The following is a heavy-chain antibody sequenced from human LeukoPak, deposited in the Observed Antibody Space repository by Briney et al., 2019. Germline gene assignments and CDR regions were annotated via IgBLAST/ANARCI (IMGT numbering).Heavy chain of an antibody. Sequence: PGRSLRLSCAASGFTFDDYAMHWVRHAPGKGLEWVSGISWNSGSRGYADSVKGRFTISRDNAKNSLYLQMNSLRAEDTALYYCVKGHYADYGQDWFDPWGQGTLVTVSS. CDR2: ISWNSGSR. CDR3: VKGHYADYGQDWFDP. D-gene: IGHD4-17*01. V-gene: IGHV3-9*01. J-gene: IGHJ5*02. CDR1: GFTFDDYA.